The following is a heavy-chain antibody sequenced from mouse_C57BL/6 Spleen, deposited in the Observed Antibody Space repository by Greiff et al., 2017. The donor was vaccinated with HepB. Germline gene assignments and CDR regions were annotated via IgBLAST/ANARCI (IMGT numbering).Heavy chain of an antibody. CDR1: GYTFTSYW. J-gene: IGHJ3*01. D-gene: IGHD2-4*01. Sequence: QVQLKQPGAELVKPGASVKLSCKASGYTFTSYWMQWVKQRPGQGLEWIGEIDPSDSYTNYNQKFKGKATLTVDTSASTAYMQLSSLTSEDSAVYYCARLGYDYPAWFAYWGQGTLVTVTA. CDR2: IDPSDSYT. V-gene: IGHV1-50*01. CDR3: ARLGYDYPAWFAY.